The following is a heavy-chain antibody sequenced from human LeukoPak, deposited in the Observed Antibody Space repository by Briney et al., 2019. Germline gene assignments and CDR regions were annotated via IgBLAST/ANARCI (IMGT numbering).Heavy chain of an antibody. CDR2: MNPNSGNT. Sequence: GASVKVSCKASGYTFTSYDINWVRQATGQGLEWMGWMNPNSGNTGYTQNLQGRVTMTTDTSTSTAYMELRSLRSDDTAVYYCAREDIVVVPTAIRGGAFDYWGQGTLVTVSS. D-gene: IGHD2-2*02. CDR1: GYTFTSYD. J-gene: IGHJ4*02. V-gene: IGHV1-8*01. CDR3: AREDIVVVPTAIRGGAFDY.